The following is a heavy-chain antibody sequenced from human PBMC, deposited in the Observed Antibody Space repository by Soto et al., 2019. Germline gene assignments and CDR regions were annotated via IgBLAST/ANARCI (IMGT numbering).Heavy chain of an antibody. D-gene: IGHD3-22*01. Sequence: ASVKVSCKASGYTFTSYYIHWVRQAPGQGLEWLGWINPITGGTNYAPKFQGRVTMTRDTSITTAYMELSRLRSDDTAVYYCARNYYDSSDRDYLDYWGQGTPVTVSS. J-gene: IGHJ4*02. CDR2: INPITGGT. V-gene: IGHV1-2*02. CDR3: ARNYYDSSDRDYLDY. CDR1: GYTFTSYY.